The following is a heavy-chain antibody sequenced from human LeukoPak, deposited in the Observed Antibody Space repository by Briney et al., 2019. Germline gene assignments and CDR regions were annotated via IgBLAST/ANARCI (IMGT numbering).Heavy chain of an antibody. D-gene: IGHD5-24*01. J-gene: IGHJ3*02. CDR3: ARKDGPGAFDI. CDR1: GFTFNSYH. Sequence: GGSLRLSCAASGFTFNSYHMNWVRQAPGKGLEWVSSITSSSSYTYYAESVKGRFTISRDNAKNSLYLQMNSLRAEDTAVYYCARKDGPGAFDIWGQGTMVTVSS. V-gene: IGHV3-21*01. CDR2: ITSSSSYT.